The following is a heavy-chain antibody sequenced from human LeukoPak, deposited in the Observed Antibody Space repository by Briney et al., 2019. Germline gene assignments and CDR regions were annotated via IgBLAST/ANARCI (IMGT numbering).Heavy chain of an antibody. V-gene: IGHV4-39*07. CDR2: IYYSGST. D-gene: IGHD3-22*01. Sequence: SETLSLTYTVSGGSISSSNYYWGWIRQPPGKGLEWIGNIYYSGSTYYNPSLKSRVTKSVDTSKNQFSLKLSSVTAADTAVYYCARVPHYYDSSGDNWFDPWGQGTLVTVSS. CDR3: ARVPHYYDSSGDNWFDP. CDR1: GGSISSSNYY. J-gene: IGHJ5*02.